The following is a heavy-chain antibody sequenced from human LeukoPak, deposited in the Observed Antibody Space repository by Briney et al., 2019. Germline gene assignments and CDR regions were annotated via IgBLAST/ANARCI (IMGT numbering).Heavy chain of an antibody. CDR1: GDSITSNSYY. D-gene: IGHD1-26*01. J-gene: IGHJ4*02. CDR2: IYYSGIT. Sequence: SETLSLTCTVSGDSITSNSYYWPWIRQPPGKGLEWIGSIYYSGITSYNPSLKSRVTISVDTSKNQFSLKLSSVTAADTAVYYCARHSGKWGQGTLVTVSS. CDR3: ARHSGK. V-gene: IGHV4-39*01.